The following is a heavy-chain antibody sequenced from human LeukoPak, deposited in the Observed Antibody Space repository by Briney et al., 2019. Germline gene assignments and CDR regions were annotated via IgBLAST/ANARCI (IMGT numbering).Heavy chain of an antibody. Sequence: GGSLRLSCAASGFTFSSYAMSWVRQAPGKGLEWVSAISGSGGSTYYADSVKGRFTISRDNSKNTLYLQMNSLRAEDTAVYYCAKLLRLVVVPAAIHYWGQGTLVTVSS. CDR1: GFTFSSYA. D-gene: IGHD2-2*02. CDR2: ISGSGGST. V-gene: IGHV3-23*01. CDR3: AKLLRLVVVPAAIHY. J-gene: IGHJ4*02.